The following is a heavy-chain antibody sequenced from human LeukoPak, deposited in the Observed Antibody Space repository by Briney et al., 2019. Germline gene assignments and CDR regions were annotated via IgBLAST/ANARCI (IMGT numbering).Heavy chain of an antibody. V-gene: IGHV4-59*08. CDR2: IYYSGST. CDR3: AGRVAGGPSRFDP. Sequence: SETLSLTCTVSDGSISSYYWSWIRQPPGKGLEWIGYIYYSGSTNYNPSLKSRVTISVDTSKNQFSLKLSSVTAADTAVYYCAGRVAGGPSRFDPWGQGTLVTVSS. D-gene: IGHD6-19*01. CDR1: DGSISSYY. J-gene: IGHJ5*02.